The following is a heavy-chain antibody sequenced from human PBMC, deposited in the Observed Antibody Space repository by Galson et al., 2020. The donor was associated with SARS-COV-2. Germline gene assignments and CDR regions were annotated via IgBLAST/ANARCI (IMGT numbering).Heavy chain of an antibody. CDR1: GFTVSSNY. D-gene: IGHD3-10*01. CDR2: IYSGGST. Sequence: GGSLRLSCAASGFTVSSNYMSWVRQAPGKGLEWVSVIYSGGSTYYADYVKDRFTISRDNSKNTLYLQMNSLRAEDTAVYYCARDGGLWFGAPFDYWGQGTLVTVSS. V-gene: IGHV3-53*01. J-gene: IGHJ4*02. CDR3: ARDGGLWFGAPFDY.